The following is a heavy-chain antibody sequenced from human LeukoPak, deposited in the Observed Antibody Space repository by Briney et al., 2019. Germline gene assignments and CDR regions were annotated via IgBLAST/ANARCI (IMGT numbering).Heavy chain of an antibody. J-gene: IGHJ6*03. CDR1: GGSISSGSYY. D-gene: IGHD5-12*01. CDR3: ARDVEGYSGYDLGYYYYMDV. CDR2: TYTSGST. V-gene: IGHV4-61*02. Sequence: PSETLSLTCTVSGGSISSGSYYWSWIRQPAGKGLEWIGRTYTSGSTNYNPSLKSRVTISVDTSKNQFSLKLSSVTAADTAVYYCARDVEGYSGYDLGYYYYMDVWGKGTTVTISS.